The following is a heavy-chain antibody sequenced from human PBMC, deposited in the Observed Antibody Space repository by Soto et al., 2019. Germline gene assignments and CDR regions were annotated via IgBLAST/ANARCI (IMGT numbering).Heavy chain of an antibody. V-gene: IGHV1-2*02. CDR1: GCTFAGYD. J-gene: IGHJ6*02. CDR2: INPNSGGT. Sequence: ASVKVSCKASGCTFAGYDMHWVRQAPGQGLEWMGWINPNSGGTNYAQKFQGRVTMTRDTSISTAYMELSRLRSDDTAVYYCARGGSGWYYYYYYGMDVWGQGTTVTVSS. D-gene: IGHD6-19*01. CDR3: ARGGSGWYYYYYYGMDV.